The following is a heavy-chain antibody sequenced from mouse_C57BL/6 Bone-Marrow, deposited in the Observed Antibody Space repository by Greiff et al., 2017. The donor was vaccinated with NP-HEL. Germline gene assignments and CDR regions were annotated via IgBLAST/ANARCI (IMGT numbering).Heavy chain of an antibody. CDR2: ISSGGSYT. V-gene: IGHV5-6*01. CDR1: GFTFSSYG. D-gene: IGHD1-1*01. CDR3: ARHPITTVERGYFDV. J-gene: IGHJ1*03. Sequence: EVQLVESGGDLVKPGGSLKLSCAASGFTFSSYGMSWVRQTPDKRLEWVATISSGGSYTYYPDSVKGRFTISRDNAKNTLYLQMSSLKSEDTAMYYCARHPITTVERGYFDVWGTGTTVTVSS.